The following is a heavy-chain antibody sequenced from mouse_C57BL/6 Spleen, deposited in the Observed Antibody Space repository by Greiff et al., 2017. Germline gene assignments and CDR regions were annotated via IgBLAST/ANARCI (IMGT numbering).Heavy chain of an antibody. Sequence: VKLMESGAELARPGASVKMSCKASGYTFTSYTMHWVKQRPGQGLEWIGYINPSSGYTKYNQKFKDKATLTADKSSSTAYMPLSSLTSEDSAVYYCARYDYATGNAMDYWGQGTSVTVSS. J-gene: IGHJ4*01. D-gene: IGHD2-4*01. CDR1: GYTFTSYT. CDR3: ARYDYATGNAMDY. V-gene: IGHV1-4*01. CDR2: INPSSGYT.